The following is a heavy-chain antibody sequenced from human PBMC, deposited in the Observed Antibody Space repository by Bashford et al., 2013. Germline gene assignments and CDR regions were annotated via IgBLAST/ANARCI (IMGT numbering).Heavy chain of an antibody. CDR1: GGTFSSYA. Sequence: ASVKVSCKASGGTFSSYAISWVRQAPGQGLEWMGWINTNTGNPTYAQGFTGRFVFSLDTSVSTAYLQISSLKAEDTAVYYCARRAPTQDGYSGYEYYFDYWAREPWSPSPQ. J-gene: IGHJ4*02. CDR3: ARRAPTQDGYSGYEYYFDY. CDR2: INTNTGNP. V-gene: IGHV7-4-1*02. D-gene: IGHD5-12*01.